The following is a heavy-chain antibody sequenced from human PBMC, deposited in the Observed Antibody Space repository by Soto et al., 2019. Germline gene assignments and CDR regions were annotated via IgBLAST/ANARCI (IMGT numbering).Heavy chain of an antibody. CDR2: IIPIFGTA. CDR1: GGTFSSYA. CDR3: ARTSPVPGEWLPSFVDY. J-gene: IGHJ4*02. Sequence: ASVKVSCKASGGTFSSYAISWVRQAPGQGLEWMGGIIPIFGTANYAQKFQGRVTITADESTSTAYMELSSLRSEDTAVYYCARTSPVPGEWLPSFVDYWGQGTLVTVSS. D-gene: IGHD3-3*01. V-gene: IGHV1-69*13.